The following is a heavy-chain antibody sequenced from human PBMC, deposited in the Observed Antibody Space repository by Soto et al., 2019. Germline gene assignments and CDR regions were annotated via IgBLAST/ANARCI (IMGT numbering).Heavy chain of an antibody. Sequence: QVQVQESGPGLVKPSQTLSLTCTVSGDSIINGIYYWTWIRQHPGKGLEWIGHVHYSGTIYYNPSLTSRVTMSVDTSKIQVTLELSSVTVADTAVYYCVRGADRYKCGFWGQGTLVTVSS. J-gene: IGHJ4*02. CDR2: VHYSGTI. V-gene: IGHV4-31*03. D-gene: IGHD2-21*02. CDR3: VRGADRYKCGF. CDR1: GDSIINGIYY.